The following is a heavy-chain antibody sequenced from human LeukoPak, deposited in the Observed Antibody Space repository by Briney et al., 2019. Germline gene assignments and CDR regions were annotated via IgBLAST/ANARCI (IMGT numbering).Heavy chain of an antibody. D-gene: IGHD6-19*01. CDR3: ARHTGSGWDFDY. CDR2: IYYRGST. Sequence: PSETLSLTCTVSGGSISSSSYYWGWIRQPPGKGLEWVGSIYYRGSTYYNPSLKNRVHISVDTSKNPFSLKLSSVTAADTAVYYCARHTGSGWDFDYWGQGTLVTVSS. CDR1: GGSISSSSYY. J-gene: IGHJ4*02. V-gene: IGHV4-39*01.